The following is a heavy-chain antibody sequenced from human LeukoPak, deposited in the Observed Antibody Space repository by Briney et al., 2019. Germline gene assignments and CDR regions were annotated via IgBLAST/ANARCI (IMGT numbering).Heavy chain of an antibody. CDR1: GYTFTGYY. CDR2: INPNSGGT. CDR3: ARDDWELLPFDY. J-gene: IGHJ4*02. D-gene: IGHD1-26*01. Sequence: ASVKXSCKASGYTFTGYYMHWVRQAPGQGREWMGWINPNSGGTNYAQKFQGRVTMTRDTSISTAYMELSRLRSDDTAVYYCARDDWELLPFDYWGQGTLVTVSS. V-gene: IGHV1-2*02.